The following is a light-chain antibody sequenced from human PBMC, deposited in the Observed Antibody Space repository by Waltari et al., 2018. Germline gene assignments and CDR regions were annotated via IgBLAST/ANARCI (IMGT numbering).Light chain of an antibody. Sequence: EIVLTQSPGTLSLSPGERATLSCRASQGVGKSLAWYQQKPGRAPRLLVYDASSRATGIPDRFSGSGFGTDFSLTISRLEPEDFAVYYCQKYVSLPATFGQGTKVEIK. V-gene: IGKV3-20*01. J-gene: IGKJ1*01. CDR1: QGVGKS. CDR3: QKYVSLPAT. CDR2: DAS.